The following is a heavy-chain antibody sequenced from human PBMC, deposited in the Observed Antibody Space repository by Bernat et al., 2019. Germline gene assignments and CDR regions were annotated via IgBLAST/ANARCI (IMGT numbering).Heavy chain of an antibody. CDR2: IYYSGST. CDR3: ARRSYGYDLDY. V-gene: IGHV4-31*03. Sequence: LSLTCTFFFCSISSGVFYWSWIRQHPGKCLECFFYIYYSGSTYYNPSLKSRVTISVDTSKNQFSLKLSSVTAADTAVYYCARRSYGYDLDYWGQGTLVTVSS. D-gene: IGHD5-18*01. CDR1: FCSISSGVFY. J-gene: IGHJ4*02.